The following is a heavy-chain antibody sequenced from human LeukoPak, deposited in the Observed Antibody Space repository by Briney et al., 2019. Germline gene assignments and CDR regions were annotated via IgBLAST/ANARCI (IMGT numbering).Heavy chain of an antibody. CDR2: IYYSGST. CDR3: ASFTTYYYDSSGWANFDY. D-gene: IGHD3-22*01. CDR1: GGPISSGGYY. Sequence: SQTLSLTCTVSGGPISSGGYYWSWIRRHPGKGLEWIGYIYYSGSTYYNPSLKSRVTISVDTSKNQFSLKLSSVTAADTAVYYCASFTTYYYDSSGWANFDYWGQGTLVTVSS. V-gene: IGHV4-31*03. J-gene: IGHJ4*02.